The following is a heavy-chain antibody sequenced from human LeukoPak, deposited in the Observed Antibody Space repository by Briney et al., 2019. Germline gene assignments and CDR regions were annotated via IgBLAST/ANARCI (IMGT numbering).Heavy chain of an antibody. CDR3: ARVSAYSSSSSYYYYGMDV. CDR2: IYYSGST. D-gene: IGHD6-6*01. J-gene: IGHJ6*02. CDR1: GGSTSSGGYY. V-gene: IGHV4-31*03. Sequence: SETLSLTCTVSGGSTSSGGYYWSWIRQHPGKGLEWIGYIYYSGSTYYNPSLKSRVTISVDTSKNQFSLKLSSVTAADTAVYYCARVSAYSSSSSYYYYGMDVWGQGTTVTVSS.